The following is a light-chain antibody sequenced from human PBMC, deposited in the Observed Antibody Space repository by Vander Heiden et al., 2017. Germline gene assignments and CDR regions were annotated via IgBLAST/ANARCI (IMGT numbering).Light chain of an antibody. CDR1: QDISNY. CDR2: DAS. CDR3: QQYDNLPLN. Sequence: IQMTHSPSSLSASVGDRVTITCQASQDISNYLNWYQQKPGKAPKLLIYDASNLETGVPSRFSGSGSGTDFTFTISSLQPEDIATYYCQQYDNLPLNFGEGTKVEIK. V-gene: IGKV1-33*01. J-gene: IGKJ4*01.